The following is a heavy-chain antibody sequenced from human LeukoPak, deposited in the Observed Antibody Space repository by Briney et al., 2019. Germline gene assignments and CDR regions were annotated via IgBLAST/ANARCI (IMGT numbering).Heavy chain of an antibody. D-gene: IGHD2-21*02. CDR3: ARDPEPVLCGGDCSYSPYYFDY. CDR2: IYYSGST. J-gene: IGHJ4*02. CDR1: GGSISSSSYY. Sequence: SETLSLTCTVSGGSISSSSYYWGWIRQPPGKGLEWIGSIYYSGSTYYNPSLKSRVTISVDTSKNQFSLKLSSVTAADTAVYYCARDPEPVLCGGDCSYSPYYFDYWGQGTLVTVSS. V-gene: IGHV4-39*07.